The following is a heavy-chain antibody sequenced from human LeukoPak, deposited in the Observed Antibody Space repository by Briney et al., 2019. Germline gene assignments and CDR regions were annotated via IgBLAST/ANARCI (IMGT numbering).Heavy chain of an antibody. J-gene: IGHJ4*02. D-gene: IGHD1-1*01. CDR1: GFTFNNYE. Sequence: GGSLRLSCAASGFTFNNYEMNWVRQAPGKGREWISYISSSGRTIFYADSVKGRFTISRDKARNSLYLQMNSLRAEDTAVYYCAREGTVGYYFDYWGQGTLVTVSS. CDR2: ISSSGRTI. V-gene: IGHV3-48*03. CDR3: AREGTVGYYFDY.